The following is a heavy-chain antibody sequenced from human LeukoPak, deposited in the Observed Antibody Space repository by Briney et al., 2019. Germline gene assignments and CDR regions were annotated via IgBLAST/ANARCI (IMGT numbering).Heavy chain of an antibody. V-gene: IGHV4-34*01. Sequence: SQTLSLTCAVYGGSFSGYYWSWIRQPPGKGLEWIGEINHSGSTNYNPSLKSRVTISVDTSKNQFSLKLSSVTAADTAVYYCALYSSGWGNFVYWGQGTLVTVSS. CDR3: ALYSSGWGNFVY. CDR2: INHSGST. D-gene: IGHD6-19*01. J-gene: IGHJ4*02. CDR1: GGSFSGYY.